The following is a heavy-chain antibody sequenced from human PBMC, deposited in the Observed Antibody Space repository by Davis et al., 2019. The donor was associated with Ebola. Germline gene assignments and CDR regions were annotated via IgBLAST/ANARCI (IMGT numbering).Heavy chain of an antibody. Sequence: MPSETLSLTCAVYGGSFSGYYWSWIRQPPGKGLEWIGEINHSGSTHYNPSLKSRVTISGDTSRNQFSLKLSSVTAADTAVYYCARVASYGDYFDYWGLGMLVTVSS. CDR1: GGSFSGYY. J-gene: IGHJ4*02. CDR2: INHSGST. V-gene: IGHV4-34*01. D-gene: IGHD5-18*01. CDR3: ARVASYGDYFDY.